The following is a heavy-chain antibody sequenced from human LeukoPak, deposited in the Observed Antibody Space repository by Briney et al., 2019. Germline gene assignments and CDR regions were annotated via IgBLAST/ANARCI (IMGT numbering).Heavy chain of an antibody. V-gene: IGHV3-48*02. Sequence: GGSLRLSCAASGFTFSSYSMTWVRQAPGKGLEWVSYISSSSSTIYYADSVKGRFTISRDNAKNSLYLQMNSLRDEDTAVYYCARDGPSYDILTGYYYPRAFDIWGQGTMVTVSS. CDR3: ARDGPSYDILTGYYYPRAFDI. CDR1: GFTFSSYS. D-gene: IGHD3-9*01. CDR2: ISSSSSTI. J-gene: IGHJ3*02.